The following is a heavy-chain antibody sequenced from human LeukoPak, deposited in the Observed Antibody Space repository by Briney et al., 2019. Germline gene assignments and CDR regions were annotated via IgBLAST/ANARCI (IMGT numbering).Heavy chain of an antibody. CDR3: AKVRGYSGHVVDY. Sequence: GGSLRLSCAASGFTFYTYAMTWVRQAPGKGLEWVSAISGSGGSTYYADSVKGRFTISRDNSKNTLYLQMNSLRAEDTAVYYCAKVRGYSGHVVDYWGQGTPVTVSS. V-gene: IGHV3-23*01. CDR2: ISGSGGST. J-gene: IGHJ4*02. CDR1: GFTFYTYA. D-gene: IGHD5-12*01.